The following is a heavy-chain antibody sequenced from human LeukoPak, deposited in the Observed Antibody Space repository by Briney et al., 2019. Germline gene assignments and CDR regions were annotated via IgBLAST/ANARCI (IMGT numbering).Heavy chain of an antibody. Sequence: SETLSLTCTVSGGSISICHWSWIRQPAGKGLEWIGRIFTSGSTSYNPSLKSRVTISVDKSKNQFSLKLSSVTAADTAVYYCARDLEHCDSTSCHNWFDPWGQGTLVTVSS. V-gene: IGHV4-4*07. CDR1: GGSISICH. J-gene: IGHJ5*02. CDR3: ARDLEHCDSTSCHNWFDP. CDR2: IFTSGST. D-gene: IGHD2-2*01.